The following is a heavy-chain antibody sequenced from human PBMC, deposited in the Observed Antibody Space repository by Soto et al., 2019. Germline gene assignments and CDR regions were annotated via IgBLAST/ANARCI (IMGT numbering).Heavy chain of an antibody. CDR2: IYPGDSDT. CDR1: GYNFINYC. CDR3: ERAPRSYYYTDMDV. J-gene: IGHJ6*02. Sequence: GESLKISCKGSGYNFINYCIAWVRQMPGRGLEWMGIIYPGDSDTIYSPSFQGQVTISADKSISTAYLQWSSLKASDTAMYYCERAPRSYYYTDMDVWGRGTTVTVSS. V-gene: IGHV5-51*01.